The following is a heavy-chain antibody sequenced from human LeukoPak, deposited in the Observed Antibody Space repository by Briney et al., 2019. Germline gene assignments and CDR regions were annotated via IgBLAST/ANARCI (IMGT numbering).Heavy chain of an antibody. D-gene: IGHD3-9*01. CDR3: ATYYDILSGYTFDY. V-gene: IGHV4-4*02. CDR1: GFTFSSYSM. J-gene: IGHJ4*02. CDR2: IHDTGST. Sequence: GSLRLSCAASGFTFSSYSMNWVRQPPGKGLEWIGEIHDTGSTNYNPPLKSRVTMSLDKSKNQFSLNLNSVTAADTAVYYCATYYDILSGYTFDYWGQGTLVAVSS.